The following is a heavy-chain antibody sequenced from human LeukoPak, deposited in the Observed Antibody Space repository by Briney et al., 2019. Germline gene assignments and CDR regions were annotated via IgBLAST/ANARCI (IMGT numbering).Heavy chain of an antibody. D-gene: IGHD3-22*01. Sequence: SSVKVSCKASGGTFSSYAISWVRQAPGQGLEWMGRIIPIFGTANYAQKFQGRVTITTDESTSTAYMELSSLRSEDTAVYYCARSDDYDSSGYPFDYWGQGTLVTVSS. V-gene: IGHV1-69*05. CDR2: IIPIFGTA. CDR3: ARSDDYDSSGYPFDY. CDR1: GGTFSSYA. J-gene: IGHJ4*02.